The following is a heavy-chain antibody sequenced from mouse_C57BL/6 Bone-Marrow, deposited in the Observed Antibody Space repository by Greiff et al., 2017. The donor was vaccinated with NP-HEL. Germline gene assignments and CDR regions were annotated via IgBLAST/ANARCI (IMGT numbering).Heavy chain of an antibody. Sequence: QVQLQQSGAELVKPGASVKLSCKASGYTFTSYWMQWVKQRPGQGLEWIGEIDPSDSYTNYNQKFKGKATLTVDTSSSTAYMQLSSLTSEDSAVYYCARYYYGSRGDFDYWGQGTTLTVSS. V-gene: IGHV1-50*01. D-gene: IGHD1-1*01. CDR2: IDPSDSYT. J-gene: IGHJ2*01. CDR1: GYTFTSYW. CDR3: ARYYYGSRGDFDY.